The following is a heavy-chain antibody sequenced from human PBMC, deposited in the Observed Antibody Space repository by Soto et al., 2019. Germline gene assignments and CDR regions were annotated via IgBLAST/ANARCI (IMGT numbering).Heavy chain of an antibody. J-gene: IGHJ4*02. CDR1: GFTFSEAW. V-gene: IGHV3-15*07. Sequence: EVQLVESGGGLVKPGGSLRLSCAASGFTFSEAWMNWVRQAPGKGLEWVGRIKSKAAGGTTDYVAPVKGRFTISRDESTNTLFLQMNSLKTGDTAVYYCTTDSPVAGGGPLWGQGTLVTVSS. CDR3: TTDSPVAGGGPL. D-gene: IGHD6-19*01. CDR2: IKSKAAGGTT.